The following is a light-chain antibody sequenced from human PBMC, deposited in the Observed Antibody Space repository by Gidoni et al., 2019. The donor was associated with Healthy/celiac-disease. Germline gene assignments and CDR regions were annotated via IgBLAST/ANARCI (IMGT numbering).Light chain of an antibody. V-gene: IGLV2-14*01. CDR3: SSYTSSSTPYV. CDR2: EVS. J-gene: IGLJ1*01. CDR1: RSDGGGYNY. Sequence: QSALTQPASVAGAPGQSITISCTGNRSDGGGYNYVSWYQQHPCKAPKLMISEVSKRSSGVSIRFSGSKSGNTASLTISGLQAEDEADYYCSSYTSSSTPYVFGTGTKVTVL.